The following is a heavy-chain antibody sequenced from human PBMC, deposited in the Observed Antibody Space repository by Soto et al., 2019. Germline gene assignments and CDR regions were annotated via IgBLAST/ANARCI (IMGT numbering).Heavy chain of an antibody. CDR3: ARAADSSGYPSENYFDY. CDR2: INAGNGNT. V-gene: IGHV1-3*01. D-gene: IGHD3-22*01. Sequence: GASVKVSCKASGYTFTSYAMHWVRQAPGQRLEWMGWINAGNGNTKYSQKFQGRVTITRDTSASTAYMELSSLRSEDTAVYYCARAADSSGYPSENYFDYWGQGTLVTV. J-gene: IGHJ4*02. CDR1: GYTFTSYA.